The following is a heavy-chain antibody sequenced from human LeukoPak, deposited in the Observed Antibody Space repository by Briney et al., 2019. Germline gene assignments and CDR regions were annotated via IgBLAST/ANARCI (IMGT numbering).Heavy chain of an antibody. D-gene: IGHD3-22*01. Sequence: SETLSLTCTVSGGSISSSNYYWGWIRQPPGKGLEWIGTFYYSGSTFYNPSLKSRVTISVDTSKNQFSLNLSSVTAADTSVYYCARDSSGSIGYWGQGTLVTVSS. V-gene: IGHV4-39*02. CDR3: ARDSSGSIGY. CDR1: GGSISSSNYY. J-gene: IGHJ4*02. CDR2: FYYSGST.